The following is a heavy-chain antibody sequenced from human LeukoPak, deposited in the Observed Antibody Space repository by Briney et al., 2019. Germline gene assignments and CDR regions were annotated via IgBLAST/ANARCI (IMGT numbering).Heavy chain of an antibody. CDR2: INPNSGDT. V-gene: IGHV1-2*02. J-gene: IGHJ4*02. Sequence: ASVKVSCKASGYTFTGYYMHWVRQAPGQGLEWMGWINPNSGDTNYAQKFQGRVTMTRDTSISTAYMELSRLRSDDTAVYYCARDRWDYYDSSGPFDYWGQGTLVTVSS. CDR1: GYTFTGYY. D-gene: IGHD3-22*01. CDR3: ARDRWDYYDSSGPFDY.